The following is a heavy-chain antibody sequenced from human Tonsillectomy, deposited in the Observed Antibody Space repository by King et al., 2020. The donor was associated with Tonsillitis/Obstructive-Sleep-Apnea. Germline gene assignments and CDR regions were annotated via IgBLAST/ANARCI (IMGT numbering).Heavy chain of an antibody. Sequence: QLVQSGAEVKKPGASVKVSCKASGYTFTNYFMHWVRQAPGQGLEWMGWIDPNSGGTNYAQKFQGRVTMTRDTSISTAYMELSSLRSDDTAMYYCARDSTTVLGHIDYWGQGTLLTVSS. J-gene: IGHJ4*02. V-gene: IGHV1-2*02. CDR3: ARDSTTVLGHIDY. CDR1: GYTFTNYF. D-gene: IGHD4-11*01. CDR2: IDPNSGGT.